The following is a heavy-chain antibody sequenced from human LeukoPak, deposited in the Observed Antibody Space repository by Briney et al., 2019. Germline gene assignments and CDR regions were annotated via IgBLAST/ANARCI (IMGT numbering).Heavy chain of an antibody. J-gene: IGHJ4*02. CDR1: GFTFGDYA. CDR2: IRSKAYGGTT. Sequence: GRSLRLSCTASGFTFGDYAMSWVRQAPGKGLEWVGFIRSKAYGGTTEYAASVKGGFTISRDDSKSIAYLQMNSLKTEDTAVYYCTRAGGGSSWFPAFFDYWGQGTLVTVSS. D-gene: IGHD6-13*01. CDR3: TRAGGGSSWFPAFFDY. V-gene: IGHV3-49*04.